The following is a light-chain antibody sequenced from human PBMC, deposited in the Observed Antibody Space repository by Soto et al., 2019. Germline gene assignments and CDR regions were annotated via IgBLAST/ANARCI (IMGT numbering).Light chain of an antibody. V-gene: IGKV3-20*01. CDR3: QQYDTSPET. Sequence: EIVSTQSPGTLSLSPGERATLSCRASQSVSSSYLAWYQHKPGQAPRLLMYGTSSRATGIPDRFSGSGSGTDFTLTISRLEPEDFAVYYCQQYDTSPETFGQGTKV. CDR1: QSVSSSY. J-gene: IGKJ1*01. CDR2: GTS.